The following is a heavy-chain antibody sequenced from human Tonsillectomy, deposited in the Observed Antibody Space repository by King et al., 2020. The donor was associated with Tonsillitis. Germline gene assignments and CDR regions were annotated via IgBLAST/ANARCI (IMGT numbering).Heavy chain of an antibody. CDR2: INPNSGGT. V-gene: IGHV1-2*04. Sequence: HVQLVQSRAEVKKPGASVKVSCKASGYTFTGYYMHWVRQAPGQGLEWMGWINPNSGGTNYAQKFQGWVTMTRDTSISTAYMELSRLRSDDTAVYYCARVGFSRTDTDAFDIWGQGTMVTVSS. CDR3: ARVGFSRTDTDAFDI. D-gene: IGHD5-18*01. J-gene: IGHJ3*02. CDR1: GYTFTGYY.